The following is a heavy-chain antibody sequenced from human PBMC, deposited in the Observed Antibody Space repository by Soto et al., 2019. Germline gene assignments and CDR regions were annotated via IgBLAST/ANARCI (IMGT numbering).Heavy chain of an antibody. D-gene: IGHD3-22*01. J-gene: IGHJ5*02. CDR3: ARLITMIVVVITSPMGWFDP. Sequence: SETLSLTCTVSGGSISSGSYYWGWIRQPPGKGLEWIGSIYYSGSTYYNPSLKSRVTISVDTSKNQFSLKLSSVTAADTAVYYCARLITMIVVVITSPMGWFDPWGQGTLVTVS. CDR2: IYYSGST. CDR1: GGSISSGSYY. V-gene: IGHV4-39*01.